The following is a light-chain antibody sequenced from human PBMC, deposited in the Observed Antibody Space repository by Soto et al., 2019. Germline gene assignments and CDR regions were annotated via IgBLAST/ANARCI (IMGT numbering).Light chain of an antibody. J-gene: IGKJ1*01. CDR1: QGISNW. V-gene: IGKV1-5*03. CDR3: QHYNSYSEA. Sequence: EIQMTQSPSSVSASVGDRVTITCRWSQGISNWLAWYQQKPGKAPKLLIYKASTLKSGVPSRFSGSGSGTEFTLTISSLQPDHFATYYCQHYNSYSEAFGQGTKV. CDR2: KAS.